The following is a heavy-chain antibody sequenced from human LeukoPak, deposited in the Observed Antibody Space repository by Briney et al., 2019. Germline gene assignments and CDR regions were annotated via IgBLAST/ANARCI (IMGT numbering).Heavy chain of an antibody. Sequence: QAGGSLRLSCAASGFTFDDYSLHWVRQAPGKGLEWVSGLSWNSGIIVYADSVKGRFTISRDNAKNSLYLQMNSLRTEDTALYYCAKATDGDVATNFDYWGQGTLVTVSS. CDR1: GFTFDDYS. J-gene: IGHJ4*02. CDR2: LSWNSGII. V-gene: IGHV3-9*01. CDR3: AKATDGDVATNFDY. D-gene: IGHD4-17*01.